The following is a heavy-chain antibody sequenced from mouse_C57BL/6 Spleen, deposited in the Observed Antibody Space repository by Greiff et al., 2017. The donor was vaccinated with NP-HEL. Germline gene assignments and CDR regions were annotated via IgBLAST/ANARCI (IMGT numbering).Heavy chain of an antibody. V-gene: IGHV1-19*01. Sequence: EVQLQQSGPVLVKPGASVKMSCKASGYTFTDYYMNWVKQSHGKSLEWIGVINPYNGGTSYNQKFKGKATLTVDKSSSTAYMELNSLTSEDSAVYYCARWRVYYGSSFDYWGQGTTLTVSS. CDR2: INPYNGGT. CDR3: ARWRVYYGSSFDY. CDR1: GYTFTDYY. J-gene: IGHJ2*01. D-gene: IGHD1-1*01.